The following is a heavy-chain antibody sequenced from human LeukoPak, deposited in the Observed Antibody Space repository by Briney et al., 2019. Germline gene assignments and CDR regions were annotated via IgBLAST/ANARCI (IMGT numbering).Heavy chain of an antibody. V-gene: IGHV1-18*01. CDR2: ISAYNGNT. CDR1: GYTFTSYG. CDR3: ARDSSGYDSTAYYGDY. D-gene: IGHD3-22*01. J-gene: IGHJ4*02. Sequence: ASVKVSCKASGYTFTSYGFTWVRQAPGQGLEWMGWISAYNGNTNYAQKVQSRVTMTTDTSTSTAYMELRSLRSDDTAVYFCARDSSGYDSTAYYGDYWGQGTLVTVSS.